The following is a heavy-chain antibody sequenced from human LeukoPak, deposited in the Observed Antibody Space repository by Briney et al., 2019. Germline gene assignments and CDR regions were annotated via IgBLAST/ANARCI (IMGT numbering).Heavy chain of an antibody. Sequence: GGSLRLSCAASGFTFSGYAMHWVRQAPGKGRECFAVIWYDGSTKYYGYSVNRRFTISKDSSHTKLFLQMKSLRDEDTDVYYCVRGFPPMVKSPFDYWGQGTFVTVSS. CDR2: IWYDGSTK. D-gene: IGHD3-10*01. J-gene: IGHJ4*02. CDR3: VRGFPPMVKSPFDY. V-gene: IGHV3-30*02. CDR1: GFTFSGYA.